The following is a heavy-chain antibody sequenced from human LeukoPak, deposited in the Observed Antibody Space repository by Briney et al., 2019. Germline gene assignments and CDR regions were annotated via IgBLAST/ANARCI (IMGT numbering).Heavy chain of an antibody. CDR2: IKPDGSEK. Sequence: GGSLRLSCAVSGFTFSSYWMSWVRQAPGKGLEWVANIKPDGSEKYNADSVKGRFTISRDNTENSLYLQMNSLRAEDTAVYYCAKDTAAAGSLVGYWGQGTLVTVSS. CDR3: AKDTAAAGSLVGY. V-gene: IGHV3-7*03. J-gene: IGHJ4*02. CDR1: GFTFSSYW. D-gene: IGHD6-13*01.